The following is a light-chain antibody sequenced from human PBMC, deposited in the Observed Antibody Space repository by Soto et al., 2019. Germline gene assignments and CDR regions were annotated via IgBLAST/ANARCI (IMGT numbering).Light chain of an antibody. J-gene: IGKJ4*02. V-gene: IGKV3D-15*01. CDR3: QQYKSGPRT. CDR1: QGIGDT. Sequence: ARQGIGDTLPWYQHNPGQTPRLLIYDTSTRATGGPTRISGSGSGTEFTLAISSLRSEDFAVYYFQQYKSGPRTFGGGTKVDIK. CDR2: DTS.